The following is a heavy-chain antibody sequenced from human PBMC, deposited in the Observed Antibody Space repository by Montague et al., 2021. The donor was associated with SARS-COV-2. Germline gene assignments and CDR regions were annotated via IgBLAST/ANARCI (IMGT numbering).Heavy chain of an antibody. CDR2: IYYRGAS. J-gene: IGHJ3*01. CDR3: ARRVTRGASDV. Sequence: SETLSLTCIVSGGSINSSTYYWAWIRQPPGKGLEWIATIYYRGASWSDPSLRSRVTISADTSRNQFNLKLTSVTAADMGLYYCARRVTRGASDVWGQGTMVTVSS. D-gene: IGHD1-1*01. V-gene: IGHV4-39*01. CDR1: GGSINSSTYY.